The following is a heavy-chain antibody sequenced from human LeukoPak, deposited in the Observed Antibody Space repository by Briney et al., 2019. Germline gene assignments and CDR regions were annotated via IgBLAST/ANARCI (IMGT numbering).Heavy chain of an antibody. CDR2: INHSGST. CDR1: GGSFSGYY. V-gene: IGHV4-34*01. J-gene: IGHJ4*02. D-gene: IGHD6-19*01. CDR3: ASESVAVALPDY. Sequence: SETLSLTCAVYGGSFSGYYWSWIRQPPGKGLEWIGEINHSGSTNYNPSLKSRVTISADTSKNQFSLKLSSVTAADTAVYYCASESVAVALPDYSGQGTLVTVSS.